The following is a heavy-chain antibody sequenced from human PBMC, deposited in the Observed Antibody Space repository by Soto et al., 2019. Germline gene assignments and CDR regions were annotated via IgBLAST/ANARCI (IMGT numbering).Heavy chain of an antibody. V-gene: IGHV4-31*01. D-gene: IGHD4-17*01. Sequence: SETLSLTCTVSGGSISSGGYYWSWLRQQPGKGLEWIGYIIYTGSTYYNPSLESPVTISVATSKNQFTLNLSSVTAADTAAYDCARGAVTTEDYWGQGTLVTVSS. CDR2: IIYTGST. J-gene: IGHJ4*02. CDR1: GGSISSGGYY. CDR3: ARGAVTTEDY.